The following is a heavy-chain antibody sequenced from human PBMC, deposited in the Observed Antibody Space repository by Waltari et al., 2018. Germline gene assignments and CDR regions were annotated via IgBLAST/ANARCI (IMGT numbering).Heavy chain of an antibody. CDR1: GFTFTTHA. Sequence: QVQLVESGGGVVQPGRSLRLSCAASGFTFTTHAMHWVRQAPGKGRGWVAMIWADGSHTPYVESVKGRFTISRDNSKSMVYLQMNSLRDEDSAVYYCARDPPGSGWSFDCWGQGTLVTVSS. V-gene: IGHV3-33*01. D-gene: IGHD6-19*01. J-gene: IGHJ4*02. CDR2: IWADGSHT. CDR3: ARDPPGSGWSFDC.